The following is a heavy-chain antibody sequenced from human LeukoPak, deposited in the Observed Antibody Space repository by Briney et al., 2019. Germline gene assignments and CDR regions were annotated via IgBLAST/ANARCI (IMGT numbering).Heavy chain of an antibody. CDR1: GDSISNSHW. V-gene: IGHV4-4*02. J-gene: IGHJ4*02. CDR3: ARGEEHGSGTVHFDY. D-gene: IGHD3-10*01. Sequence: PSGTLSLTCAVSGDSISNSHWWSWVRQPPRKGLEWTGEIYHGGSTNFNPSLKSRVTISVDRSNNQFSLRLTSVTAADTAVYYCARGEEHGSGTVHFDYWGQGTLVTVSS. CDR2: IYHGGST.